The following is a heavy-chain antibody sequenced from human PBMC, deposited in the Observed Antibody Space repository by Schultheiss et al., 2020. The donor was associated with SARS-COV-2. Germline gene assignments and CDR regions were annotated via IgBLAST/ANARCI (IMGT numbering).Heavy chain of an antibody. Sequence: ASVKVSCKASGYTFTGYYMHWVRQAPGQGLEWMGWISAYNGNTNYAQKLQGRVTMTTDTSTSTAYMELRSLRSDDTAVYYCARGLYSSGWYGGYYFDYWGQGTLVTVSS. CDR3: ARGLYSSGWYGGYYFDY. J-gene: IGHJ4*02. CDR1: GYTFTGYY. V-gene: IGHV1-18*04. CDR2: ISAYNGNT. D-gene: IGHD6-19*01.